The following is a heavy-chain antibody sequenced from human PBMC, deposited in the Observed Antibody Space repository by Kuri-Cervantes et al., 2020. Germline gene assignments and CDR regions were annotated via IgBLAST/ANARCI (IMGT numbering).Heavy chain of an antibody. V-gene: IGHV4-59*12. CDR2: IYYSGST. D-gene: IGHD1-1*01. Sequence: ESLKISCTVSGGSISSDYWSWIRQPPGKGLEWIGYIYYSGSTYYNPSLKSRVTISVDTSKNQFSLKLSSVTAADTAVYYCARGRGSPASSQPTFFDYWGQGTLVTVSS. CDR3: ARGRGSPASSQPTFFDY. CDR1: GGSISSDY. J-gene: IGHJ4*02.